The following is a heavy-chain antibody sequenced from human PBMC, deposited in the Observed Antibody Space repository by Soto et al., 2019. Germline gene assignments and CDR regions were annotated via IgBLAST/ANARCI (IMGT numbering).Heavy chain of an antibody. CDR1: GYTFTRYY. Sequence: ASVKVSCKAFGYTFTRYYIHWGRQTTGQGLEWMGMINPSGGSTSYTQRFQGRVTMTRETSTNTVYMELGSLTSEDTAVYYCARDCGSTSCYRKDAFDIWGQGTMVTVSS. CDR2: INPSGGST. D-gene: IGHD2-2*01. CDR3: ARDCGSTSCYRKDAFDI. V-gene: IGHV1-46*03. J-gene: IGHJ3*02.